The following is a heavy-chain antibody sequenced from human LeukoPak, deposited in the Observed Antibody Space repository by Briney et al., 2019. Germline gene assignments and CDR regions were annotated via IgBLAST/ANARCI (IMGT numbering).Heavy chain of an antibody. J-gene: IGHJ6*03. Sequence: SVKVSCKASGGTFSSYAISWVRQAPGQGLEWMGRIIPIFGTANYAQKFQGRVTITTDESTSTAYMELSSLRSEDTAVYYCARDNDYYGSGSYIGYYYYYMDVWGKGTTVTVSS. CDR2: IIPIFGTA. CDR3: ARDNDYYGSGSYIGYYYYYMDV. V-gene: IGHV1-69*05. D-gene: IGHD3-10*01. CDR1: GGTFSSYA.